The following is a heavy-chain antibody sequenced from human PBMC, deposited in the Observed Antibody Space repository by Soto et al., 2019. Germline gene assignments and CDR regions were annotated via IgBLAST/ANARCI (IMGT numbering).Heavy chain of an antibody. J-gene: IGHJ4*02. CDR1: GFTFSSYG. CDR2: ISYDGSNK. D-gene: IGHD3-22*01. V-gene: IGHV3-30*18. CDR3: AKNLRNYYDSSGPDY. Sequence: PGGSLRLSCAASGFTFSSYGMHWVRQAPGKGLEWVAVISYDGSNKYYADSVKGRFTISRDNSKNTLYLQMNSLRAEDTAVYYCAKNLRNYYDSSGPDYWGQGTLVTVSS.